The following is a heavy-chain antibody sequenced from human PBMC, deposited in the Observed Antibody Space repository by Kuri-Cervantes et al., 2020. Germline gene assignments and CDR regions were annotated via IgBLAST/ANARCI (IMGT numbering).Heavy chain of an antibody. CDR2: ISSSGSTI. CDR3: TRRHGDYRDYYYYYMDV. Sequence: GGSLRLSCAASGFTFSDYYMSWIRQAPGKGLEWVSYISSSGSTIYYADSVKGRFTISRDNAKNSLYLQMNSLRAEDTAVYYCTRRHGDYRDYYYYYMDVWGKGTTVTVSS. J-gene: IGHJ6*03. CDR1: GFTFSDYY. D-gene: IGHD4-17*01. V-gene: IGHV3-11*04.